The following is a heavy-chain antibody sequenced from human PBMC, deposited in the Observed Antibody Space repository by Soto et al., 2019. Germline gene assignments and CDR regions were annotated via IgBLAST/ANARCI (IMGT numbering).Heavy chain of an antibody. V-gene: IGHV3-11*06. J-gene: IGHJ6*02. CDR2: ISSRGSYI. CDR3: ARRDCSNGICYVAMDV. D-gene: IGHD2-8*01. Sequence: QAQLVESGGGLVKPGGSLRLSCGASGFTFSDYYMSWIRQAPGKGLEWVSQISSRGSYINYADSVKGRFTISRDNAKNSLYLEMNSLRADDTAMYYCARRDCSNGICYVAMDVCGQGTMVTVSS. CDR1: GFTFSDYY.